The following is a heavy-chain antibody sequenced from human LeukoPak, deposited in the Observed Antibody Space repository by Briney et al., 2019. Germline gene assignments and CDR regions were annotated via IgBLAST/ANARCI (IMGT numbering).Heavy chain of an antibody. J-gene: IGHJ5*02. Sequence: GGSLRLSCAASGFTVSSYWMSWVRQAPGKGLEWVANIKQDGSEKYYVDSVKGRFTISRDNAKNSLYLQMNSLRAEDTAVYYCARDWWFDPWGQGTLVTVSS. V-gene: IGHV3-7*01. CDR3: ARDWWFDP. CDR2: IKQDGSEK. CDR1: GFTVSSYW.